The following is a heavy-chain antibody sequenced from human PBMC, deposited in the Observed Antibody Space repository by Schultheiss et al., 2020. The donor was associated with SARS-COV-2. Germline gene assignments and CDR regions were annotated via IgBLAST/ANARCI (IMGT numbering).Heavy chain of an antibody. D-gene: IGHD1/OR15-1a*01. CDR2: IYYSGST. Sequence: SETLSLTCTVPGGSISTYYWSWIRQPPGKGLEWIGYIYYSGSTYYNPSLKSRVTISVDTSKNQFSLKLSSVTAADTAVYYCARGAGTSLYYYYYGMDVWGQGTTVTVSS. CDR1: GGSISTYY. J-gene: IGHJ6*02. CDR3: ARGAGTSLYYYYYGMDV. V-gene: IGHV4-59*06.